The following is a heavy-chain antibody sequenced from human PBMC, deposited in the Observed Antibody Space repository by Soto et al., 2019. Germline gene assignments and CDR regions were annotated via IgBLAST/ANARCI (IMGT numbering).Heavy chain of an antibody. D-gene: IGHD3-3*01. CDR1: GGSIITSSW. Sequence: SETLSLTCTVSGGSIITSSWWGWVRQPPGKGLEWIGEISHVGGTNYNPSLKSRVTISVDTSKSQFSLKLTSVTAADTAVYYCARMDPFGSGFYWIDYWGQGTLVTVS. V-gene: IGHV4-4*02. CDR2: ISHVGGT. J-gene: IGHJ4*02. CDR3: ARMDPFGSGFYWIDY.